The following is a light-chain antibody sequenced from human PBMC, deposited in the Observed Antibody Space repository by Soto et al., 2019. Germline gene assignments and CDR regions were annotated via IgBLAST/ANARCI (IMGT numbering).Light chain of an antibody. CDR3: QEYGSSPTCT. CDR1: QGISTR. CDR2: DIS. Sequence: TKSAAVLSVSPGKRATRPCRASQGISTRLAWYQQRRVQAQRLLIYDISNRAAGVRDRFSGSGSGTDFTLTISSLAPEDCEVYDCQEYGSSPTCTFSQGSNVDIK. V-gene: IGKV3-20*01. J-gene: IGKJ1*01.